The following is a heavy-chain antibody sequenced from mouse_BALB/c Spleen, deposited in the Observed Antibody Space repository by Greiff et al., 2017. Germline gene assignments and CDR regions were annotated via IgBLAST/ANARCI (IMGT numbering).Heavy chain of an antibody. V-gene: IGHV5-6*02. CDR2: ISSGGSYT. J-gene: IGHJ2*01. CDR1: GFTFSSYG. CDR3: ARLDYDYDSDY. Sequence: DVKLEESGGDLVKPGGSLKLSCAASGFTFSSYGMSWVRQTPDKRLEWVATISSGGSYTYYPDSVKGRFTISRDNAKNTLYLQMSSLKSEDTAMYYCARLDYDYDSDYWGQGTTLTVSS. D-gene: IGHD2-4*01.